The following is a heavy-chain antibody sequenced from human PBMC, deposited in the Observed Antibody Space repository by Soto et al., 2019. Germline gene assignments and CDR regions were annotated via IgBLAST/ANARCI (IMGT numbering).Heavy chain of an antibody. CDR3: AKDVR. Sequence: EVHLVESGGDWVQPGGSLRLSCAASGFTFSSHWMSWVRQAPGKGLEWVANIKGDGSEKYYVDSVKGRFTISRDNAKNSLYLQMNSLRVEDTALYYCAKDVRWGQGTLVTVSS. V-gene: IGHV3-7*05. J-gene: IGHJ4*02. CDR1: GFTFSSHW. CDR2: IKGDGSEK.